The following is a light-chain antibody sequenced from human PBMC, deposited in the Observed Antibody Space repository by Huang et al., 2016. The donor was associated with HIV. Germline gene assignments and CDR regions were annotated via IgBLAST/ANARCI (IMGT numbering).Light chain of an antibody. CDR2: GAS. J-gene: IGKJ3*01. Sequence: DIQMTQSPSSLSASVGDRLTITCRASQDISSYLAWYQQKPGKVPKLLIYGASTLQSGVPSRFSGGGSGTDFTLTISSLQPEDVATYYCQKYNNAPPTFGPGTKVHI. CDR1: QDISSY. V-gene: IGKV1-27*01. CDR3: QKYNNAPPT.